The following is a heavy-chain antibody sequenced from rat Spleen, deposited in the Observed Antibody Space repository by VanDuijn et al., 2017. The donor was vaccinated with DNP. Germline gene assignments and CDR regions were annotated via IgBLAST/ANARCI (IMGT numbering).Heavy chain of an antibody. CDR1: GFSLTSYV. V-gene: IGHV2S12*01. CDR3: TRVLYNGYQRHYWSFDF. D-gene: IGHD1-6*01. CDR2: ISNGGST. Sequence: QVQLTESGPGLVQPSQTLSLTCTFSGFSLTSYVVSWVRQPPGKGLEWIAAISNGGSTYYNPALKSRLNISRDTSKSQVFLKMNSLQTEDTAIYFCTRVLYNGYQRHYWSFDFWGPGTMVTVSS. J-gene: IGHJ1*01.